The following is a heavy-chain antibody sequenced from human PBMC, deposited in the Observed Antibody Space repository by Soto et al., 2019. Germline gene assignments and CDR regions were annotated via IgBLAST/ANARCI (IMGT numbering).Heavy chain of an antibody. CDR2: ISAYNGDV. D-gene: IGHD3-16*01. CDR3: ARDGPLISSRSWLDP. Sequence: ASVKVSCKASGYTFSSYGISWVRQAPGQGLEWMGWISAYNGDVNYAQNFQGRVTMATDTSTSTAYMELRSLRSDDTAIYYCARDGPLISSRSWLDPWGPGTLVPSPQ. CDR1: GYTFSSYG. J-gene: IGHJ5*02. V-gene: IGHV1-18*04.